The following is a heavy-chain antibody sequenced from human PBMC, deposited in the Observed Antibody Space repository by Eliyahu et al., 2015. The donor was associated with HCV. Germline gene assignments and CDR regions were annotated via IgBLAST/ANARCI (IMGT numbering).Heavy chain of an antibody. V-gene: IGHV2-5*02. CDR2: IYWDDDK. Sequence: QITLKESGPTLVKPTQTLTLTCTFSXFSLSTXGVGVGWIRXPPGKALEWLALIYWDDDKRYSPSLKSRLTITKDTSKNQVVLTMTNMDPVDTATYYCAPYTIQGVMRWFDPWGQGTLVTVSS. J-gene: IGHJ5*02. CDR3: APYTIQGVMRWFDP. CDR1: XFSLSTXGVG. D-gene: IGHD3-16*01.